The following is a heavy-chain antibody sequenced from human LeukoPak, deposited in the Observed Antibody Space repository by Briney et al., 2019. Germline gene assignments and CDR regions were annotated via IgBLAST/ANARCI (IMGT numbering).Heavy chain of an antibody. CDR2: IYPGDSDT. D-gene: IGHD3-16*01. Sequence: LGAPLKISCKGSGSRFTSYWIGWVRQMPGKGLEWMGIIYPGDSDTRYSPSLQGEVTISADKSISTAYLQWSSLKASDTAMYYCARLLITFGGPPDYWGQGTLVTVSS. CDR3: ARLLITFGGPPDY. J-gene: IGHJ4*02. CDR1: GSRFTSYW. V-gene: IGHV5-51*01.